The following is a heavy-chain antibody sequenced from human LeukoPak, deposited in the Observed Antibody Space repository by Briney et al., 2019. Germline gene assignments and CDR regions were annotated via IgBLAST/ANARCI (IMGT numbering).Heavy chain of an antibody. D-gene: IGHD6-25*01. CDR2: ISSSSYI. CDR1: GFTFSSYS. Sequence: PGGSLPLSCAASGFTFSSYSMNWVRQAPGKGLEWVSSISSSSYIYYADSVKGRFTISRDNAKNSLYLQMNSLRAEDTAVYYCVREMEGIAAAGTDYWGQGTLVPVSS. J-gene: IGHJ4*02. V-gene: IGHV3-21*01. CDR3: VREMEGIAAAGTDY.